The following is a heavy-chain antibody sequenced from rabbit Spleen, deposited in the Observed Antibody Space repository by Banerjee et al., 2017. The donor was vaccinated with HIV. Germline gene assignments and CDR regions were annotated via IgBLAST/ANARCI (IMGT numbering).Heavy chain of an antibody. CDR3: ARDLPGIIGWNFNL. Sequence: QSLEESGGDLVKPGASLTLTCTASGFDLSSTYYMCCVRQAPGKGLEWIACIYVGSSGSTYYANWAKGRFTISKTSSTTVTLQMTSLTAADTATYFCARDLPGIIGWNFNLWGQGTLVTVS. CDR2: IYVGSSGST. D-gene: IGHD1-1*01. J-gene: IGHJ4*01. CDR1: GFDLSSTYY. V-gene: IGHV1S40*01.